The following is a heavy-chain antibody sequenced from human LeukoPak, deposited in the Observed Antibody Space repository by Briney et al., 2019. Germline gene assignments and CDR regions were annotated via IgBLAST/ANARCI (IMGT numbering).Heavy chain of an antibody. V-gene: IGHV4-4*07. CDR1: GGSISYYY. CDR3: ASLGDILTGYYPVDY. J-gene: IGHJ4*02. CDR2: IYTSGRT. Sequence: PSETLSLTCTVSGGSISYYYWNWIRQPAGKGLEWIGRIYTSGRTYYNPSLKSRVSMSVDTSKNQFSLKLSSVTAADTAVYYCASLGDILTGYYPVDYWGQGTLVTVSS. D-gene: IGHD3-9*01.